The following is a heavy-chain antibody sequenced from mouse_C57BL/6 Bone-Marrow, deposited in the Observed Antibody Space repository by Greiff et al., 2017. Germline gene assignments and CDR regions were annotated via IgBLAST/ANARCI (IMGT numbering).Heavy chain of an antibody. CDR1: GFNIKDDY. Sequence: EVKVVESGAELVRPGASVKLSCTASGFNIKDDYMHWVKQRPEQGLEWIGWIDPENGDTEYASKFQGKATITADTSSNTAYLQLSSLTSEDTAVXYCTLIGNWGQGTLVTVSA. V-gene: IGHV14-4*01. J-gene: IGHJ3*02. CDR3: TLIGN. CDR2: IDPENGDT.